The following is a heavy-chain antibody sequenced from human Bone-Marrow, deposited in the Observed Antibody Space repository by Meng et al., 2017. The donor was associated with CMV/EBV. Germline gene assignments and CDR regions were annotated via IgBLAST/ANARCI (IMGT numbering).Heavy chain of an antibody. CDR2: IRGEPYGGTT. J-gene: IGHJ4*02. V-gene: IGHV3-49*04. CDR3: TRGGSLELLSLLFDQ. D-gene: IGHD3-3*01. Sequence: GGSLRLSCTASGFTFGDYALSWVRQAPGKGLEWVAVIRGEPYGGTTESAEYVKGRFTTSIDDSRSIASLQMNSRKPEDTSVYYCTRGGSLELLSLLFDQWGQGTLVTVSS. CDR1: GFTFGDYA.